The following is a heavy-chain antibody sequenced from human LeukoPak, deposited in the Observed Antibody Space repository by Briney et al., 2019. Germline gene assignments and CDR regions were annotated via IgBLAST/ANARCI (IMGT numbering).Heavy chain of an antibody. CDR3: VRDGVGAPPFDY. CDR2: ISSSSSYI. V-gene: IGHV3-21*01. D-gene: IGHD1-26*01. J-gene: IGHJ4*02. Sequence: GGSLRLSCAASGFTFSSYSMNWVRQAPGKGLEWVSSISSSSSYIYYADSVKGRFTISRDNAKNSLYLQMNSLRAEDTAVYYCVRDGVGAPPFDYWGQGALVTVSS. CDR1: GFTFSSYS.